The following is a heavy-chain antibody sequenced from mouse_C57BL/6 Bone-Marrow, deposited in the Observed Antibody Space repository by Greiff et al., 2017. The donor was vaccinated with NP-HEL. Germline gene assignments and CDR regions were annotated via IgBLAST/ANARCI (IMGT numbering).Heavy chain of an antibody. CDR2: ISSGGSYT. V-gene: IGHV5-6*02. D-gene: IGHD2-3*01. CDR1: GFTFSSYG. Sequence: EVKLMESGGDLVKPGGSLKLSCAASGFTFSSYGMSWVRQTPDKRLEWVATISSGGSYTYYPDSVKGRFTISRDNAKNTLYLQMSSLKSEDTAMYYCARRLDGPGPAMDYWGQGTSVTVSS. CDR3: ARRLDGPGPAMDY. J-gene: IGHJ4*01.